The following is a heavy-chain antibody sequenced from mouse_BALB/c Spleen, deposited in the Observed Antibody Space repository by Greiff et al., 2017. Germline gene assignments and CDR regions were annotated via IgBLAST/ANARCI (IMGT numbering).Heavy chain of an antibody. J-gene: IGHJ4*01. D-gene: IGHD4-1*01. Sequence: QVQLQQSGAELVRPGTSVKVSCKASGYAFTNYLIEWVKQRPGQGLEWIGVINPGSGGTNYNEKFKGKATLTADKSSSTAYMQLSSLTSDDSAVYFCAREANWKDAMDYWGQGTAVTVSS. CDR2: INPGSGGT. CDR1: GYAFTNYL. CDR3: AREANWKDAMDY. V-gene: IGHV1-54*01.